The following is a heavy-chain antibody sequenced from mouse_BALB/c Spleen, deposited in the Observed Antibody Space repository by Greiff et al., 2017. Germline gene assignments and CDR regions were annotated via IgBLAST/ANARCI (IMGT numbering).Heavy chain of an antibody. CDR3: ARRGYDGEAMDY. V-gene: IGHV3-6*02. Sequence: EVHLVESGPGLVKPSQSLSLTCSVTGYSITSGYYWNWIRQFPGNKLEWMGYISYDGSNNYNPSLKNRISITRDTSKNQFFLKLNSVTTEDTATYYCARRGYDGEAMDYWGQGTSVTVSS. CDR2: ISYDGSN. CDR1: GYSITSGYY. J-gene: IGHJ4*01. D-gene: IGHD2-2*01.